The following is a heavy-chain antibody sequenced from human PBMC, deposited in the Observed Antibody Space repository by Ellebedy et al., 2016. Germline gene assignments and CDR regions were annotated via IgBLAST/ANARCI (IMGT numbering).Heavy chain of an antibody. J-gene: IGHJ4*02. CDR1: GGSFSGNY. V-gene: IGHV4-34*01. Sequence: GSLRLSXAVNGGSFSGNYWTWNRQPPGKGLEWIGEFRHTGTNNYNPSLKSRVTMSVDMSKNQFALELTSVTAADTAVYYCARVPILYSSSSVDSWGQGTLVTVSS. CDR3: ARVPILYSSSSVDS. CDR2: FRHTGTN. D-gene: IGHD6-6*01.